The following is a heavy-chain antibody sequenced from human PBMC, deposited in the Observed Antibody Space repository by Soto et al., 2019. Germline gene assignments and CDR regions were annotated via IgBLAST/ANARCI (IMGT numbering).Heavy chain of an antibody. J-gene: IGHJ3*02. D-gene: IGHD6-19*01. CDR2: INHSGST. CDR3: ARASVAVGAFDI. CDR1: GGSFSGYY. Sequence: QVQLQQWGAGLLKPSETLSLTCAVYGGSFSGYYWSWIRQPPGKGLEWIGEINHSGSTNYNPSLKSRVTISVDTSKNQCSLKLSSVTAADTAVYYCARASVAVGAFDIWGQGTMVTVSS. V-gene: IGHV4-34*01.